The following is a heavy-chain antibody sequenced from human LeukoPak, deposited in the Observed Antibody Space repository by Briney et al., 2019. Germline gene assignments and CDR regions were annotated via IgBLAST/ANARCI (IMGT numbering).Heavy chain of an antibody. Sequence: GGSLRLSCAASGLTFSDYSMTWVRQAPGKGLFWVSGISAGGGSTYYADSVKGRFTISRDNSRNTLYLQMNSPRAEDTAVYYCARDAAGPEYWGQGTLVTVSS. V-gene: IGHV3-23*01. CDR1: GLTFSDYS. J-gene: IGHJ4*02. CDR3: ARDAAGPEY. D-gene: IGHD6-13*01. CDR2: ISAGGGST.